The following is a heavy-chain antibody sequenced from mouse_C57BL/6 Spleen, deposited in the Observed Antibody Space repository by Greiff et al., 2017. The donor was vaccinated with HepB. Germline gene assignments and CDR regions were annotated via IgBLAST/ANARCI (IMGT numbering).Heavy chain of an antibody. D-gene: IGHD2-4*01. Sequence: VQLKESGPGLVKPSQSLSLTCSVTGYSITSGYYWNWIRQFPGNKLEWMGYISYDGSNNYNPSLKNRISITRDTSKNQFFLKLNSVTTEDTATYYCASLYDYDFFDYWGQGTTLTVSS. CDR1: GYSITSGYY. J-gene: IGHJ2*01. CDR3: ASLYDYDFFDY. CDR2: ISYDGSN. V-gene: IGHV3-6*01.